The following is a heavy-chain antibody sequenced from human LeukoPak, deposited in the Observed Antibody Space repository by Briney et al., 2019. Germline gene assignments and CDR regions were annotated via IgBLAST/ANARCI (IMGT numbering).Heavy chain of an antibody. J-gene: IGHJ4*02. CDR1: GGSFSGYY. V-gene: IGHV4-34*01. CDR3: ARAGYSSSTLDY. Sequence: SETLSLTCAVYGGSFSGYYWSWIRQSPGKGLEWIGEINHSGSTNYNPSLKSRVTISVDTSKNQFSLKLSSVTAADTAVYYCARAGYSSSTLDYWGQGTLVTVSS. CDR2: INHSGST. D-gene: IGHD6-13*01.